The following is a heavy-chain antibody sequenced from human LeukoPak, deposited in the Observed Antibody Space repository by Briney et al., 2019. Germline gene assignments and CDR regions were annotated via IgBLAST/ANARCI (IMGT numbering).Heavy chain of an antibody. J-gene: IGHJ5*02. CDR1: GGTFSSYA. CDR2: IIPILGIA. V-gene: IGHV1-69*04. D-gene: IGHD6-13*01. CDR3: VRDGLSSSWYNWFDP. Sequence: SVKVSCKASGGTFSSYAISWVRQALGQGLEWMGRIIPILGIANYAQKFQGRVTITADKSTSTAYMELSSLRSEDTAVYYCVRDGLSSSWYNWFDPWGQGTLVTVSS.